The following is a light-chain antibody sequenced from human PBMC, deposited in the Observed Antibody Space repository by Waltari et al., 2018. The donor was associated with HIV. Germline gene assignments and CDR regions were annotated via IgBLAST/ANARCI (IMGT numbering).Light chain of an antibody. Sequence: QSVLTPPPSASGTPGQRVTISCSGSRSNIGSNTVSWYQQLPGPAPKLFIYSNNQRPSGVPDRFSGSKSGTSASLAISGLQSEDEADYYCAAWDDSLNGWVFGGGTKLTVV. J-gene: IGLJ3*02. V-gene: IGLV1-44*01. CDR2: SNN. CDR1: RSNIGSNT. CDR3: AAWDDSLNGWV.